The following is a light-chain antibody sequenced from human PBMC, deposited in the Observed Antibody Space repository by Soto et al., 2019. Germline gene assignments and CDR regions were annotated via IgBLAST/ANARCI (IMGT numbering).Light chain of an antibody. CDR1: QSISSW. CDR3: QQYISYSFT. J-gene: IGKJ3*01. Sequence: DIQMTQSPSTLSASVGDRVTITCRASQSISSWLAWYQQKPGKAPKLLIYDASSLESGVPSRFSGSGSGTEFTLTISSLQPDDFATYYCQQYISYSFTFGPGTKVGIK. CDR2: DAS. V-gene: IGKV1-5*01.